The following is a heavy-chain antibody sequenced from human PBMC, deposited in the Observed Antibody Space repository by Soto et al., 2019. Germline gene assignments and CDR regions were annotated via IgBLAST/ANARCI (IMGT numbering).Heavy chain of an antibody. CDR3: ARNGGAAAARWYYYYGMDV. CDR2: INAGNGNT. D-gene: IGHD6-13*01. J-gene: IGHJ6*02. CDR1: GYTFTSYA. Sequence: ASVKVSCKASGYTFTSYAMHWVRQAPGQRLEWMGWINAGNGNTKYSQKFQGRVTMTTDTSTSTAYMELRSLRSDDTAVYYCARNGGAAAARWYYYYGMDVWGQGTTVTVSS. V-gene: IGHV1-3*01.